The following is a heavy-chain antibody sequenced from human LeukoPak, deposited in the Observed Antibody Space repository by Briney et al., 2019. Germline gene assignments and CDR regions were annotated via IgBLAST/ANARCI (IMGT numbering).Heavy chain of an antibody. V-gene: IGHV4-39*07. CDR2: IYYNGST. CDR1: GGSISSSSYY. CDR3: ARGLPRNGIAAAGA. Sequence: ASETLSLTCTVSGGSISSSSYYWGWIRQPPGKGLEWIGSIYYNGSTYYNPSLKSRVTISVDTSKNQFSLKLSSVTAADTAVYYCARGLPRNGIAAAGAWGQGTLVTVSS. J-gene: IGHJ5*02. D-gene: IGHD6-13*01.